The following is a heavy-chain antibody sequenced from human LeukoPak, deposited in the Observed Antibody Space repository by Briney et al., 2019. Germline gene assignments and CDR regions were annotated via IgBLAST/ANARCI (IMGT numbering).Heavy chain of an antibody. CDR2: IYYSGST. Sequence: SETLSLTCTVSGGSISSGDYYWSWIRQPPGKGLEWIGNIYYSGSTYYNPSLKSRVTISVDTSKNQFSLKLSSVTAADTAVYYCASSIVVVPAAMDYYYMDVWGKGTTVTVSS. CDR3: ASSIVVVPAAMDYYYMDV. CDR1: GGSISSGDYY. J-gene: IGHJ6*03. V-gene: IGHV4-30-4*08. D-gene: IGHD2-2*01.